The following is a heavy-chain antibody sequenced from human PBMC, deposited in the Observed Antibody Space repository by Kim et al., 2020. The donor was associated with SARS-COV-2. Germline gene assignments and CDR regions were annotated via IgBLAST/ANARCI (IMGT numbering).Heavy chain of an antibody. D-gene: IGHD5-18*01. CDR2: ISYSGKT. J-gene: IGHJ4*02. CDR1: GGSIRSYY. V-gene: IGHV4-59*13. CDR3: VRDRGYTYGTIFDS. Sequence: SETLSLTCSVSGGSIRSYYCTWIRAPPGKGLEWIGYISYSGKTNYSTSLKSRVIISLDTSKNQFSLKLSSVTAADTAVYYCVRDRGYTYGTIFDSWGQGAPVTVSS.